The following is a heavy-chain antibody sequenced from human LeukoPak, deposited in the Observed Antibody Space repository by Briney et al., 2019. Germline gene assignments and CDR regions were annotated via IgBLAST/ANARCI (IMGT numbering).Heavy chain of an antibody. CDR3: ARESDCSGYYYCGYFDY. CDR1: GGSISSSSYY. J-gene: IGHJ4*02. Sequence: SETVSLTCTVSGGSISSSSYYWGWIRQPPGKGLERIGSIYYSGSTYYHPFLKSRVTISLDTSKNQFSLKLSSVTAADTAVYYCARESDCSGYYYCGYFDYWGQGTLVTVSS. V-gene: IGHV4-39*07. D-gene: IGHD3-22*01. CDR2: IYYSGST.